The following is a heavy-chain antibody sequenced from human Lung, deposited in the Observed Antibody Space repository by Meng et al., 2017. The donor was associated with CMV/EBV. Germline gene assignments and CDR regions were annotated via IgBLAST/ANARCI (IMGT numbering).Heavy chain of an antibody. CDR1: GFTFSNYW. CDR2: INTDGSST. J-gene: IGHJ4*02. V-gene: IGHV3-74*01. Sequence: GGSLRLSCAASGFTFSNYWIHWVRQAPGKGLEWVSRINTDGSSTAYADSVKGRFTISRDNAKNTVFLHISSVRAEDTAVFYCARDPVRGDLDYWGQGTLVTVSS. D-gene: IGHD3-10*01. CDR3: ARDPVRGDLDY.